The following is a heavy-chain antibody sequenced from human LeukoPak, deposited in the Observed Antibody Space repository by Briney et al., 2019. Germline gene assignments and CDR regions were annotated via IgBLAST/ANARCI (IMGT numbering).Heavy chain of an antibody. Sequence: ASVKVSCKASGCTFTNYGISWVRQAPGQGLEWMGWISAYNGNTNYAQKLQGRVTMTTDTSTSTAYMELRSLRSDDTAVYYCARDLWDGSNWFDPWGQGTLVTVSS. J-gene: IGHJ5*02. D-gene: IGHD3-10*01. CDR1: GCTFTNYG. V-gene: IGHV1-18*01. CDR3: ARDLWDGSNWFDP. CDR2: ISAYNGNT.